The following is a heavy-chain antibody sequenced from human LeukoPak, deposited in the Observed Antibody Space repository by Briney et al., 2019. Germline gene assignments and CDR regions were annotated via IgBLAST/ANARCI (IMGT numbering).Heavy chain of an antibody. J-gene: IGHJ4*02. V-gene: IGHV3-23*01. Sequence: GGSLRLSCAASGFTFSSYAMRWVRQAPGKGLEGVSVISGSGGSTYYADSVRGRFTISRDNSKNTLYLQMNSLRAEDTAVYYCAKDFYYYESSGYDYWGQGTLVTVSS. CDR1: GFTFSSYA. D-gene: IGHD3-22*01. CDR2: ISGSGGST. CDR3: AKDFYYYESSGYDY.